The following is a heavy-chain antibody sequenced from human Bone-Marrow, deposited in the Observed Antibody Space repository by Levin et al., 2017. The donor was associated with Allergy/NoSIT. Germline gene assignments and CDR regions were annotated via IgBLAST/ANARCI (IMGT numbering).Heavy chain of an antibody. Sequence: GGSLRLSCSASGFTFSDYGIHWVRQAPGKGLEYVSAITGNGGDTYYADSVKGRFTISRDNSKNTLYLQMSSLRAEDTAVYYCVKGGGTETTFFSAFDIWGQGTMVTVSS. V-gene: IGHV3-64D*06. D-gene: IGHD4-17*01. CDR3: VKGGGTETTFFSAFDI. CDR2: ITGNGGDT. CDR1: GFTFSDYG. J-gene: IGHJ3*02.